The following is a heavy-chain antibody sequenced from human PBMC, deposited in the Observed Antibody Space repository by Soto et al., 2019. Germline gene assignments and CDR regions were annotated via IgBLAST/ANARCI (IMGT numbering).Heavy chain of an antibody. Sequence: ASVKVSCKASGYTFTSYYMHWVRQAPGQGLEWMGIINPIGGSTSYAQKFQGRVTMTRDTSTSTVYMELSSLRSEDTAVYYCARESQRLVPRYGMAVWGNGTTVTVSS. CDR3: ARESQRLVPRYGMAV. CDR1: GYTFTSYY. D-gene: IGHD6-19*01. J-gene: IGHJ6*04. V-gene: IGHV1-46*01. CDR2: INPIGGST.